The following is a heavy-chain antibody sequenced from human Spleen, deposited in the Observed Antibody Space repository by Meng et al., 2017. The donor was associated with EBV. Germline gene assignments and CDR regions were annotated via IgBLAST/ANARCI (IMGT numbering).Heavy chain of an antibody. CDR1: GGSTSSGGYY. V-gene: IGHV4-30-4*01. D-gene: IGHD2-15*01. CDR3: ARGGFCSGISCPNWFDP. Sequence: QVQGTGEGRVNPYQTLSLTCAVSGGSTSSGGYYWSWIRQPPGKGLEWIGYIYYSGSTYYNPSLKSRVSISVDTSKNQFSLKLTSVTAADTAVYYCARGGFCSGISCPNWFDPWGQGTLVTVSS. J-gene: IGHJ5*02. CDR2: IYYSGST.